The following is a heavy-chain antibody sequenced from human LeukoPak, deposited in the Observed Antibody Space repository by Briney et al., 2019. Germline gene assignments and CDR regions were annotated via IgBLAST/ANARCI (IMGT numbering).Heavy chain of an antibody. CDR3: ARATLVN. CDR2: IYSGGST. V-gene: IGHV3-53*01. CDR1: GFTVSNNY. Sequence: SGGSLRLSCAASGFTVSNNYISWVRQAPGKGLEWVSVIYSGGSTKYADSVKARFTISRDNSKNTVYLQMNSLRADDTAVYYCARATLVNWGQGTLVTVSS. J-gene: IGHJ4*02.